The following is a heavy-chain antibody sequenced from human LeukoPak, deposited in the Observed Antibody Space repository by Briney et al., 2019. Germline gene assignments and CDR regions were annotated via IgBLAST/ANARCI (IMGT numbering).Heavy chain of an antibody. CDR1: GYTFTSYG. CDR3: AGHLLSSGWYDVDY. V-gene: IGHV1-18*01. D-gene: IGHD6-19*01. Sequence: VSCKAXGYTFTSYGISWVRQAPGQGLEWMGWISAYNGNTNYAQKLQGRVTMTTDTSTSTAYMELRSLRSDDTAVYYCAGHLLSSGWYDVDYWGQGTLVTVSS. J-gene: IGHJ4*02. CDR2: ISAYNGNT.